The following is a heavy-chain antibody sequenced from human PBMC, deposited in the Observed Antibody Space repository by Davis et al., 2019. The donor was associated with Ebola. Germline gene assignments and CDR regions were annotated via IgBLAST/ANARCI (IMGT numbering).Heavy chain of an antibody. CDR3: ARGRGHYEYSGGDY. CDR1: GYTFSSYD. CDR2: MNPNSGNT. D-gene: IGHD2-21*01. V-gene: IGHV1-8*01. J-gene: IGHJ4*02. Sequence: ASVKVSCKASGYTFSSYDINWVRQATGQGLEWMGWMNPNSGNTNYAQKLQGRVTMTTDTSTRTVYMELSSLRSEDTAVYYCARGRGHYEYSGGDYWGQGTLVIVSS.